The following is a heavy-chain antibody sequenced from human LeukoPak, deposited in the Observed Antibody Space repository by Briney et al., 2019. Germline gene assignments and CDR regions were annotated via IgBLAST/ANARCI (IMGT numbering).Heavy chain of an antibody. Sequence: PSETLSLTCTVSGGSISSYYWSWIRQPPGKGLEWIGEINHSGSINYNPSLKSRVTISVDTSKNQFSLKLSSVTAADTAVYYCAALLIAAAGTEFYDYWGQGTLVTVSS. V-gene: IGHV4-34*01. D-gene: IGHD6-13*01. CDR3: AALLIAAAGTEFYDY. CDR2: INHSGSI. J-gene: IGHJ4*02. CDR1: GGSISSYY.